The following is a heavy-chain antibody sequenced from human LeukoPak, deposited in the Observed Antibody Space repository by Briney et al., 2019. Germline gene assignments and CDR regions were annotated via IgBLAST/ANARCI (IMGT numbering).Heavy chain of an antibody. Sequence: GGSLRLSCAASGFSFNTYAMHWARQAPGKGLEYVSAISSNGDSTYYANSVKGRFTISRDNSKKALFLQMGSLRAEDMAVYYCVRDSGGDAYNDYFDSWGQGTLVTVSS. D-gene: IGHD5-24*01. CDR1: GFSFNTYA. CDR2: ISSNGDST. CDR3: VRDSGGDAYNDYFDS. J-gene: IGHJ4*02. V-gene: IGHV3-64*01.